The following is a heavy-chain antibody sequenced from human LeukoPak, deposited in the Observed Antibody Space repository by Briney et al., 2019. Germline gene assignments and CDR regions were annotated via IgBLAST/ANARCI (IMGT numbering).Heavy chain of an antibody. CDR2: INPNSGGT. V-gene: IGHV1-2*02. CDR1: GYTFTGYY. Sequence: AASVKVSCKASGYTFTGYYMHWVRQAPGQGLEWMGWINPNSGGTNYAQKFQGRVTMTRDTSISTAYMELSRLRSDDTAVYYCSRGGGQLWFRGYYYFDYWGQGTLVTVSS. CDR3: SRGGGQLWFRGYYYFDY. D-gene: IGHD3-10*01. J-gene: IGHJ4*02.